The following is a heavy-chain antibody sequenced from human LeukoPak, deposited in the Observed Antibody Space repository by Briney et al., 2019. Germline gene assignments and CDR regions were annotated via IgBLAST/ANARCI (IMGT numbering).Heavy chain of an antibody. CDR2: IYSGGST. CDR3: ARDSGGSSSGYFQH. J-gene: IGHJ1*01. Sequence: GGSLRLSCAASGFTFDDYAMHWVRQAPGKGLEWVSVIYSGGSTYYADSVKGRFTISRDNSKNTLYLQMNSLRAEDTAVYYCARDSGGSSSGYFQHWGQGTLVTVSS. D-gene: IGHD6-6*01. CDR1: GFTFDDYA. V-gene: IGHV3-53*01.